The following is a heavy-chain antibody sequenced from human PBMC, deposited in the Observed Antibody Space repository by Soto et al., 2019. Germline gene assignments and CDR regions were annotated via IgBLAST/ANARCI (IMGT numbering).Heavy chain of an antibody. V-gene: IGHV1-69*13. CDR3: ARTPWRYCTNGVCYWFDP. D-gene: IGHD2-8*01. CDR1: GGTFSSYA. Sequence: ASVKVSCKASGGTFSSYAISWVRQAPGQGLEWMGGIIPIFGTANYAQKFQGRVTITADESTSTAYMELSSLRSEDTAVYYCARTPWRYCTNGVCYWFDPWGQGTLVTAPQ. CDR2: IIPIFGTA. J-gene: IGHJ5*02.